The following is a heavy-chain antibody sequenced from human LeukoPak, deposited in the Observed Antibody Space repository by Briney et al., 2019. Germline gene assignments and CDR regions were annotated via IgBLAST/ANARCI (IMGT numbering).Heavy chain of an antibody. Sequence: PGGSLRLSCAASGFTFSSYWMHWVRQAPGKGLVWVSRINSDGSSTSYADSVKGRFTIVRDISKNTVYLQMNSLRAEDTAVYFCARGQKGGTSPRYYHYYMDVWGKGTTVTVSS. CDR1: GFTFSSYW. D-gene: IGHD1-26*01. CDR3: ARGQKGGTSPRYYHYYMDV. J-gene: IGHJ6*03. V-gene: IGHV3-74*01. CDR2: INSDGSST.